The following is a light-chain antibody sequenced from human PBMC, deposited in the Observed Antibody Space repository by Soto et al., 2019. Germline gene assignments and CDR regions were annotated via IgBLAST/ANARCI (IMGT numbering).Light chain of an antibody. J-gene: IGKJ1*01. CDR1: QSIDTD. CDR2: GAA. Sequence: EIVVTQSPATLSASPGERATLSCRASQSIDTDLAWYQQKPGQAPRLLSFGAATRTTGVPARFSGSGSGTEFTLTISSLQSEDCAVYYCQHYIKWSWTFGQGTKVEI. V-gene: IGKV3-15*01. CDR3: QHYIKWSWT.